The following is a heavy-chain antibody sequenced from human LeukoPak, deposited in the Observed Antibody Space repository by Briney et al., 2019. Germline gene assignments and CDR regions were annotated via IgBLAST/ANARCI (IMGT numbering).Heavy chain of an antibody. Sequence: GGSLRLSCAASGFTFSSYAMSWVRQAPGKGLEWVSAISGSGGSTYYADSVKGRFTISRDNSKNTLYLQMNSLRAEDTAVYYCARGSRSGSYPYWGQGTLVTVSS. J-gene: IGHJ4*02. CDR1: GFTFSSYA. V-gene: IGHV3-23*01. CDR3: ARGSRSGSYPY. D-gene: IGHD3-10*01. CDR2: ISGSGGST.